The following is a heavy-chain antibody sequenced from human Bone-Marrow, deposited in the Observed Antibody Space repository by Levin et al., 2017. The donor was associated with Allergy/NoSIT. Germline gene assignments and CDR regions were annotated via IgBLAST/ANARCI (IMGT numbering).Heavy chain of an antibody. CDR2: ISHDGDTR. Sequence: SCEVAGLTISNYGMHWVRQSPGKGLEWVALISHDGDTRNYVDSVRGRFFISRDNSKNTVYLDMNSLRPEDTAVYYCAKDFKGYGFWSGYYTEDYWGQGTLVTVSS. CDR1: GLTISNYG. J-gene: IGHJ4*02. V-gene: IGHV3-30*18. CDR3: AKDFKGYGFWSGYYTEDY. D-gene: IGHD3-3*01.